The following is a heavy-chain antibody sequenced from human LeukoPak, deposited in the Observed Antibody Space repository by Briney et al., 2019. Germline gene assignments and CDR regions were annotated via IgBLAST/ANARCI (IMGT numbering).Heavy chain of an antibody. J-gene: IGHJ4*02. CDR3: AREVLRSGWYGGAFDY. D-gene: IGHD6-19*01. CDR2: IYDSGSI. Sequence: LETLSLTCTVSGGSISSHYWSWIRQPPGKGLEWIGYIYDSGSINYNPSLKSRVTISVDTSKNQFSLKLSPVTAADTAVYYCAREVLRSGWYGGAFDYWGQGTLVTVSS. CDR1: GGSISSHY. V-gene: IGHV4-59*11.